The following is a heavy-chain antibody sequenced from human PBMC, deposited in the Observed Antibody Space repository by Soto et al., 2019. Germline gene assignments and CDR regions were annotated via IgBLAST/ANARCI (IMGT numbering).Heavy chain of an antibody. CDR1: GFTFSSYA. CDR3: AKGPPSPSY. CDR2: ISRSGDRT. V-gene: IGHV3-23*01. Sequence: GGSLRLSCAASGFTFSSYAMNWVRQAPGKGLEWVSTISRSGDRTYYADSVKGRFTISRDNSKNTLSLQMNSLRAEDTAIYYCAKGPPSPSYWGQGTLVTVSS. J-gene: IGHJ4*02.